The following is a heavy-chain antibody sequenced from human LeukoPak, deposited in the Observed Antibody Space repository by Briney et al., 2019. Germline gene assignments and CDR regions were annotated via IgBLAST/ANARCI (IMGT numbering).Heavy chain of an antibody. D-gene: IGHD2-2*01. CDR1: GFTFSNAW. V-gene: IGHV3-15*01. CDR3: TTQTRYCSSTSCYRSNSDY. CDR2: IKSKTDGGTT. J-gene: IGHJ4*02. Sequence: GGSLRLSCAASGFTFSNAWMSWVRQAPGKGLEWVGRIKSKTDGGTTDFAAPVKGRFTISRDDSKTTLYLQMNSLKTEDTAVYYCTTQTRYCSSTSCYRSNSDYWGQGTLVTVSS.